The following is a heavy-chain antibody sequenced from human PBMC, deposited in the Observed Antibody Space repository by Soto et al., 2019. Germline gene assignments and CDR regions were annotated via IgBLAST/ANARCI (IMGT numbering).Heavy chain of an antibody. CDR2: ISNDGSNE. D-gene: IGHD3-10*01. CDR3: AKGEVRGIIPSYFDY. V-gene: IGHV3-30*18. CDR1: GFTFRWFG. Sequence: QVQLVESGGGVVQPGGSLRLSCAGSGFTFRWFGMNWVRQAPGKGLEWVARISNDGSNEYYVDSVKGRFTISRDNSKNTLYLQMDSLRAEDTAVYYCAKGEVRGIIPSYFDYWGLGTLVTVSS. J-gene: IGHJ4*02.